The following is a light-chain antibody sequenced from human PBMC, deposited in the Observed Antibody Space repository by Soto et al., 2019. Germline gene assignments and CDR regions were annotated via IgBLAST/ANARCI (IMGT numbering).Light chain of an antibody. Sequence: DIQVTQSPSSVSASVGDRVTITFRASQVITNWLAWYQQKPGKAPKLLIYAASNLQSRVPSRFSGSGSGTDFTLTITSLQPEDFANYYCQQSSSFPHTFGPGTKVDIK. CDR2: AAS. CDR1: QVITNW. V-gene: IGKV1-12*01. J-gene: IGKJ3*01. CDR3: QQSSSFPHT.